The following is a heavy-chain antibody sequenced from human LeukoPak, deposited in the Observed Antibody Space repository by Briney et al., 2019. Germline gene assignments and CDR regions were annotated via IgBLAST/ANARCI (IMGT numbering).Heavy chain of an antibody. J-gene: IGHJ4*02. D-gene: IGHD3-22*01. CDR1: GFTFSSYA. V-gene: IGHV3-23*01. CDR3: AKTYYYDSSGYYTY. CDR2: ISGSGGST. Sequence: GGSLRLSCAASGFTFSSYAMSWVRQAPGKGLEWVSAISGSGGSTYYADSVKGRFTISRDNSKNTLYLQMNSLRAEDTAVYYCAKTYYYDSSGYYTYWGQGTLVTVSS.